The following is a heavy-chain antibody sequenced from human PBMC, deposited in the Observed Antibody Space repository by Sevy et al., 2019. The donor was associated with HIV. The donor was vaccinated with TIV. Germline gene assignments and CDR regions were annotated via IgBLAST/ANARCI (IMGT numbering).Heavy chain of an antibody. J-gene: IGHJ4*02. CDR3: ARAGCTKPHDY. CDR2: LAFGCGEI. CDR1: GFTFSKYS. Sequence: GGSLRLSCAASGFTFSKYSMSWVRQPPGKGLGWVSTLAFGCGEINHADSVKGRFTISRDNSKNSQYLQMNNLRAEDTAVYYCARAGCTKPHDYWGQGTLVTVSS. V-gene: IGHV3-23*01. D-gene: IGHD2-8*01.